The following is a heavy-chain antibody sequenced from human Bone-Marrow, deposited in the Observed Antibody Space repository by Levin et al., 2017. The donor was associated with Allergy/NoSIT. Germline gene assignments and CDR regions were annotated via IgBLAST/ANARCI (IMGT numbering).Heavy chain of an antibody. Sequence: SETLSLTCTVSGGPISSHYWSWIRQTPGMGLEWIGYMYYSGSTLYNPSIKSRVTISLDTSKNQFSLRLTSVTAADTAAYYCARGDYYGSGTYWFDPWGQGTLVTVSS. V-gene: IGHV4-59*11. CDR3: ARGDYYGSGTYWFDP. D-gene: IGHD3-10*01. J-gene: IGHJ5*02. CDR1: GGPISSHY. CDR2: MYYSGST.